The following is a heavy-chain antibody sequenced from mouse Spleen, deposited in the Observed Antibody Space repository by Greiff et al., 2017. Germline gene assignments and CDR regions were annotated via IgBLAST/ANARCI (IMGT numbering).Heavy chain of an antibody. J-gene: IGHJ1*03. Sequence: VQLQQPGAELVKPGASVKMSCKASGYTFTSYWITWVKQRPGQGLEWIGDIYPGSGSTNYNEKFKSKATLTVDTSSSTAYMQLSSLTSEDSAVYYCARKDYDGYLNWYFDVWGTGTTVTVSS. CDR3: ARKDYDGYLNWYFDV. D-gene: IGHD2-3*01. V-gene: IGHV1-55*01. CDR2: IYPGSGST. CDR1: GYTFTSYW.